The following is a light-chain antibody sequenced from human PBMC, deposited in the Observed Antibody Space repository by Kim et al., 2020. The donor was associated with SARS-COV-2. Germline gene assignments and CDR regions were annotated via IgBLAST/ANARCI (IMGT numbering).Light chain of an antibody. CDR1: QDISHY. CDR3: QQYDNLVS. Sequence: LSPSVGDRVTITCQASQDISHYLNWYQQKPGDAPRLLIYDASNLQTGVPSRFSGSGSGTDFSFSINSLQSEDFATYYCQQYDNLVSFGQGTKLEI. V-gene: IGKV1-33*01. J-gene: IGKJ2*01. CDR2: DAS.